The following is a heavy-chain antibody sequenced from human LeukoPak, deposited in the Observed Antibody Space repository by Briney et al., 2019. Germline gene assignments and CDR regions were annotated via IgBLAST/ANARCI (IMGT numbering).Heavy chain of an antibody. Sequence: GGSLRLSCAASGFTFSSYSMTWVRQAPGKGLEWVSSISSSSSYIYYADSVKGRFTISRDNAKNSLYLQMNNLRAEDTAVYYCARQGQWLVHWYFDLWGRGTLVTVSS. CDR3: ARQGQWLVHWYFDL. CDR2: ISSSSSYI. D-gene: IGHD6-19*01. V-gene: IGHV3-21*01. J-gene: IGHJ2*01. CDR1: GFTFSSYS.